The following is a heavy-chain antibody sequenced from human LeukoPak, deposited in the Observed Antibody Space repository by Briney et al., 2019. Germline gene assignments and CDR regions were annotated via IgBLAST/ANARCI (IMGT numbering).Heavy chain of an antibody. CDR2: IYTSGTT. J-gene: IGHJ3*02. V-gene: IGHV4-4*07. CDR1: GGSISSYY. Sequence: SETLSLACTVSGGSISSYYWSWIRQPAGKGLEWIGRIYTSGTTHYNPSLKSRVTISVDTSKNQFSLKLSSVTAADTAVYYCARGPLWFGEYAFDIWGQGTMVTVSS. D-gene: IGHD3-10*01. CDR3: ARGPLWFGEYAFDI.